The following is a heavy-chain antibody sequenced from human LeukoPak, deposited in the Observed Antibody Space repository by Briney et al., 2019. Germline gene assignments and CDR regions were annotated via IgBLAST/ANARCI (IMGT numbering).Heavy chain of an antibody. CDR3: ARGQRRVVPAAFPNYYYYYYMDV. D-gene: IGHD2-2*01. CDR2: INHSGST. Sequence: PAETLSLTCAVYGGSSSGYYWSWIRQPPGKGLEWIGEINHSGSTNYNPSVKSRVTISVDTSKNQFSLRLSSVTAAVTAVYYCARGQRRVVPAAFPNYYYYYYMDVWGKGTTVTVSS. V-gene: IGHV4-34*01. J-gene: IGHJ6*03. CDR1: GGSSSGYY.